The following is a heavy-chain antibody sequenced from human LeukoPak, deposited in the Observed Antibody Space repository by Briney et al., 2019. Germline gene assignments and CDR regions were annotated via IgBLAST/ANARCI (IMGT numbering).Heavy chain of an antibody. CDR1: GGSINAYS. V-gene: IGHV4-59*01. Sequence: SETLSLTCTVSGGSINAYSWSWIRQTPGKGLEWIGHIYYSGTTNYNPSLKGRVTISVDTSRKHFSLKLNSVTAADTAVYYCARGGTVTPFDYWGQGTLVTVSS. CDR3: ARGGTVTPFDY. J-gene: IGHJ4*02. CDR2: IYYSGTT. D-gene: IGHD4-17*01.